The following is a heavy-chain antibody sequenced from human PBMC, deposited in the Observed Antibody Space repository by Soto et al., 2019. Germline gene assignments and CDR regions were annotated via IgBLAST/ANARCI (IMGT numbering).Heavy chain of an antibody. CDR2: IWYDGSNK. V-gene: IGHV3-33*01. J-gene: IGHJ5*02. CDR3: AREVVDTAMVTGNWFDP. D-gene: IGHD5-18*01. CDR1: GFTFSSYG. Sequence: GGSLRLSCAASGFTFSSYGMHWFRQAPGKGLEWVAVIWYDGSNKYYADSVKGRFTISRDNSKNTLYLQMNSLRAEDTAVYYCAREVVDTAMVTGNWFDPWGQGTLVTVSS.